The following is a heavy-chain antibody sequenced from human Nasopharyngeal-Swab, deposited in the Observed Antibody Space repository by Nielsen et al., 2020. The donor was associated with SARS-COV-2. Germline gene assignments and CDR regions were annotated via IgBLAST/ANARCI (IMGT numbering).Heavy chain of an antibody. Sequence: WVRQAPGQGLEWIGGIIPIFGTANYAQKFQGRVTITADESTSTAYMELSSLRSEDTAVYYCARPTVVTPPSYYYYMDVWGKGTTVTVSS. CDR2: IIPIFGTA. J-gene: IGHJ6*03. V-gene: IGHV1-69*01. CDR3: ARPTVVTPPSYYYYMDV. D-gene: IGHD4-23*01.